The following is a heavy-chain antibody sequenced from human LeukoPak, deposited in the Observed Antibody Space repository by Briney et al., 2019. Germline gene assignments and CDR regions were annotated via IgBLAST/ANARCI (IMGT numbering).Heavy chain of an antibody. V-gene: IGHV4-34*01. CDR1: GGSFSGYY. D-gene: IGHD3-10*01. CDR2: INHSGST. J-gene: IGHJ4*02. Sequence: SETLSLTCAVYGGSFSGYYWSWLGQPPGKGLEGIGEINHSGSTNYNPSLTSRVTMSVDTSKNQFSLKLSSVTAADTAVYYCARDLIVPDAMTGSGSYSTDYWGQGTLATVSS. CDR3: ARDLIVPDAMTGSGSYSTDY.